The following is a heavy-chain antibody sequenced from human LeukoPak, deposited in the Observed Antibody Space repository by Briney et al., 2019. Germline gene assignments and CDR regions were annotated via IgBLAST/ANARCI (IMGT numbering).Heavy chain of an antibody. J-gene: IGHJ1*01. CDR1: GYTFTGYY. CDR2: INPNSGGT. CDR3: ARVGEYQLLPEYFQH. D-gene: IGHD2-2*01. V-gene: IGHV1-2*02. Sequence: ASVKVSCKASGYTFTGYYMHWVRQAPGQGLEWMGWINPNSGGTNYAQKFQGRVTMTRDTSISTAYMELSRLRSDDTAVYYCARVGEYQLLPEYFQHWGQGTLVTVSS.